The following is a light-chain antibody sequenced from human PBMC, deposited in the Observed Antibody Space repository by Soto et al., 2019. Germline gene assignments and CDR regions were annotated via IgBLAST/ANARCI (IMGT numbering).Light chain of an antibody. V-gene: IGKV1-5*03. CDR3: QQYNTYST. CDR2: KAS. CDR1: QSISSY. J-gene: IGKJ1*01. Sequence: DIQMTQSPSTLSASVGDRVTITCRASQSISSYLAWYQQRPGKAPKLLIYKASSLDCGVPSRFSGSGSGTEFTLTINSLQPDDFANYYRQQYNTYSTFGQGTKVEIK.